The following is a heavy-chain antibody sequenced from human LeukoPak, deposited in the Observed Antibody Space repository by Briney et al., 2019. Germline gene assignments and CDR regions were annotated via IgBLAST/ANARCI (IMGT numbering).Heavy chain of an antibody. Sequence: PSEXLSLTCTVSGGSISSYYWGWIRQPAGKGLEWIGRIYTSGSTNYNPSLTSRVTMSVDTSKNQFSLKLSSVTAADTAVYYCARDPYSSSPRSYYYYYMDVWGKGTTVTVSS. CDR1: GGSISSYY. CDR3: ARDPYSSSPRSYYYYYMDV. V-gene: IGHV4-4*07. D-gene: IGHD6-13*01. J-gene: IGHJ6*03. CDR2: IYTSGST.